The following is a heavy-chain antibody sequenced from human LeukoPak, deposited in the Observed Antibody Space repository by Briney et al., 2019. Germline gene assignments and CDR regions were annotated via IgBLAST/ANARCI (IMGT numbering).Heavy chain of an antibody. Sequence: SETLSLTCTVSGGSISHYYCSWIRQSPGKALEWIGYMYYGGSTNYNPSLKSRVTISVDTSKSRFSLTLSSVTPADTAVYYCARDNDGVSSGWYSGPNFDYWGQGTLVTVSS. J-gene: IGHJ4*02. D-gene: IGHD6-19*01. CDR1: GGSISHYY. CDR2: MYYGGST. CDR3: ARDNDGVSSGWYSGPNFDY. V-gene: IGHV4-59*01.